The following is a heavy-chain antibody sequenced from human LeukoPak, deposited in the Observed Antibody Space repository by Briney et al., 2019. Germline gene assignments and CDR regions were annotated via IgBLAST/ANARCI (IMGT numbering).Heavy chain of an antibody. V-gene: IGHV3-23*01. J-gene: IGHJ4*02. D-gene: IGHD4-23*01. CDR1: GFSFSTHA. Sequence: GGSLRLSCAASGFSFSTHAMSWVRHAPGKGLELVSTIYYSGGNTYSADSVKGRFTISRDNAKNMLYLQVNSLRAEDTAIYYCAKDQGQAVVPRRFDYWGQGTLVTVSS. CDR3: AKDQGQAVVPRRFDY. CDR2: IYYSGGNT.